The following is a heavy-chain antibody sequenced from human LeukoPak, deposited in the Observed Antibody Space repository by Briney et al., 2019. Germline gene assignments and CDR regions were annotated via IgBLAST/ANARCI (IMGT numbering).Heavy chain of an antibody. V-gene: IGHV5-51*01. Sequence: GESLKISCKGSGYSFTSYWIGWVRQMPGKGLEWVGIIYPDDSDTRYSPSFQDQVIISAAKSISTAYLQWSSLKASDTAMYYCARHYPGGDYFIDYWGQGTLVTVSS. J-gene: IGHJ4*02. D-gene: IGHD4-17*01. CDR1: GYSFTSYW. CDR3: ARHYPGGDYFIDY. CDR2: IYPDDSDT.